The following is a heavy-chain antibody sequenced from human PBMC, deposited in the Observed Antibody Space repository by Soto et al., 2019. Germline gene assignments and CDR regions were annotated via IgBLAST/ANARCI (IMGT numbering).Heavy chain of an antibody. CDR2: ISWNSSYI. CDR3: ARNRAAPPPYYYYYMDV. Sequence: GGSLRLSCEASGFTFDDYAMHWVRQAPGKGLEWVSGISWNSSYIGYADSVKGRFTISRDNAKKSLYLQMNSLRAEDTAVYYCARNRAAPPPYYYYYMDVWGKGTTVTVSS. D-gene: IGHD6-6*01. J-gene: IGHJ6*03. V-gene: IGHV3-9*01. CDR1: GFTFDDYA.